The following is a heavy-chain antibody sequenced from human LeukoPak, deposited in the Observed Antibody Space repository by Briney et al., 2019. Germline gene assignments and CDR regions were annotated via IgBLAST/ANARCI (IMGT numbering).Heavy chain of an antibody. V-gene: IGHV3-7*05. CDR1: GFTFSSYW. Sequence: PGGSLRLSCEVFGFTFSSYWMSWVSRAPGKGLEWVAKTKQDGSETFYVDSVKGRFTIYRDSAKNSLYLQMNSLRAEDTAVYYCARHLAGSFYRGIDYWGQGTLVTVSS. CDR2: TKQDGSET. D-gene: IGHD3-10*01. CDR3: ARHLAGSFYRGIDY. J-gene: IGHJ4*02.